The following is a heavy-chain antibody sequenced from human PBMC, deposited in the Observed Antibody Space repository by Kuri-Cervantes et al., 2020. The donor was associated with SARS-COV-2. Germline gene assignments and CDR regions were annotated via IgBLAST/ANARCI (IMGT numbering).Heavy chain of an antibody. CDR3: AVGGPYYYYYGLHV. J-gene: IGHJ6*02. CDR2: INTNTGGP. CDR1: GYTLTNYA. V-gene: IGHV7-4-1*02. D-gene: IGHD6-19*01. Sequence: ASVKVSCKASGYTLTNYAVSWVRQAPGQGLEWMGWINTNTGGPTYAQGFTGRFVFSLDTSVSTAFLQISSLKAEDTAVYYCAVGGPYYYYYGLHVWGQGTTVTVSS.